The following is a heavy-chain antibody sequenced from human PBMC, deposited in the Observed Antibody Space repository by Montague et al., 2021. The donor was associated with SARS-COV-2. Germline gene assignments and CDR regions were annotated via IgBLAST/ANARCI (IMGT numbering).Heavy chain of an antibody. Sequence: STDYSPSLKSRVTISLDTSKNQFSLKVTSVTAADTAVYYCARGGGYYNYGLAVWGPGTTVTVSS. D-gene: IGHD3-22*01. CDR3: ARGGGYYNYGLAV. J-gene: IGHJ6*02. V-gene: IGHV4-59*09. CDR2: ST.